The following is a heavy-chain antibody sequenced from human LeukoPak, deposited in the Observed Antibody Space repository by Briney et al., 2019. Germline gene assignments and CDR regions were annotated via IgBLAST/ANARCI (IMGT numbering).Heavy chain of an antibody. V-gene: IGHV3-7*01. Sequence: GGSLRLSCAASGFTFSSYSMSWVRQAPGKGLEWVANIKQDGSDKHYVDSVKGRFTISRDNAKNSLYLQMSGLRAEDTAVYYCATSFRDREEKIDYWGQGTLVTVSS. CDR2: IKQDGSDK. CDR3: ATSFRDREEKIDY. J-gene: IGHJ4*02. CDR1: GFTFSSYS. D-gene: IGHD2-21*01.